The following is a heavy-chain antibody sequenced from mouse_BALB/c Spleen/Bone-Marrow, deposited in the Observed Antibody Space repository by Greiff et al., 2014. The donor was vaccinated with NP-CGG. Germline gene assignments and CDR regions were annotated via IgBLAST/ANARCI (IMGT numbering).Heavy chain of an antibody. CDR3: ARLENWYFDV. V-gene: IGHV1-69*02. Sequence: QVQLQQSGAELVKPGASVKLSCKASGYTFTSYWMHWVKQRPGQGLEWIGEIEPSDSYINYNQNFTGKATLTVDKSSSTAYMQLSSLSSEDSAVYFCARLENWYFDVWGAGTTVTVSS. CDR1: GYTFTSYW. J-gene: IGHJ1*01. CDR2: IEPSDSYI.